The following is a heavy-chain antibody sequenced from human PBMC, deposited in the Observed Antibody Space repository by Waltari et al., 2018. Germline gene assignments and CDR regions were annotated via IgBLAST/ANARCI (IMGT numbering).Heavy chain of an antibody. Sequence: EVQLVQSGAEVKKPGATVKISCKASGYTFIAYFMHWVQQAPGKGLEWVGRIDLEIGEKVYADTFQGRVTITAATSTDTSYLELSSLRSDDTAVYYCAPLPGGSGQTFDYWGQGTLLTVSS. CDR2: IDLEIGEK. V-gene: IGHV1-69-2*01. J-gene: IGHJ4*02. CDR3: APLPGGSGQTFDY. CDR1: GYTFIAYF. D-gene: IGHD3-10*01.